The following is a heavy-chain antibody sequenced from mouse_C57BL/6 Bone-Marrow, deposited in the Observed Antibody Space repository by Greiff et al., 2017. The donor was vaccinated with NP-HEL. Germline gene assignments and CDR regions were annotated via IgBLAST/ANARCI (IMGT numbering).Heavy chain of an antibody. V-gene: IGHV1-5*01. Sequence: EVQLQESGTVLARPGASVKMSCKTSGYTFTSYWMHWVKQRPGQGLEWIGAIYPGNSDTSYNQKFEGKAKLTAVTSASTAYMELSSLTNEDSAVYYCTRVYGSSSWAMDYWGQGTSVTVSS. CDR2: IYPGNSDT. CDR1: GYTFTSYW. D-gene: IGHD1-1*01. CDR3: TRVYGSSSWAMDY. J-gene: IGHJ4*01.